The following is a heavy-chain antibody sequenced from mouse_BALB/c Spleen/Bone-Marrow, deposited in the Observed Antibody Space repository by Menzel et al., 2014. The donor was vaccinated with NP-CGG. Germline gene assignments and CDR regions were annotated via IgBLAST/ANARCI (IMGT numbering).Heavy chain of an antibody. Sequence: QVQLQQSGAELAKPGASVKVSCKASDYTFTSYWMHWVKQRPGQGLEWIGYINPSTGYTEYNQNFKDKATLTADKSSITAYMQLSSLTSEDSAVYYCTRSTGAMDYWGQGTSVTVSS. J-gene: IGHJ4*01. CDR3: TRSTGAMDY. CDR2: INPSTGYT. V-gene: IGHV1-7*01. D-gene: IGHD3-2*01. CDR1: DYTFTSYW.